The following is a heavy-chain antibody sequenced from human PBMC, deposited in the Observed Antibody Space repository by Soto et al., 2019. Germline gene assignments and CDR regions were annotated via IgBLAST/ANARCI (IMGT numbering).Heavy chain of an antibody. CDR1: GGSISSYY. CDR2: IYYSGST. Sequence: SETLSLTCTVSGGSISSYYWSWIRQPPGKGLEWIGYIYYSGSTNYNPSLKSRVTISVDTSKNQFSLKLSAVTAADTAVYYWERKLFAVSVRFDPWGQXTLVTVSS. J-gene: IGHJ5*02. D-gene: IGHD3-3*01. CDR3: ERKLFAVSVRFDP. V-gene: IGHV4-59*01.